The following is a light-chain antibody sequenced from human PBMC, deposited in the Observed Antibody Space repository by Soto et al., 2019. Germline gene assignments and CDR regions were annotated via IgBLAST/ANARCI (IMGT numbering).Light chain of an antibody. J-gene: IGLJ3*02. CDR1: PGAVTSGHY. CDR3: LLSYSGPRKV. V-gene: IGLV7-46*01. Sequence: QTVVTQEPSLTVSPGGTGTLTCGSRPGAVTSGHYPYWFQQKPGQAPRTLIYDTSNKNSWTPARFSGSLLGGKAALTLSGAQPEDEAEYYCLLSYSGPRKVFGGGTKLTVL. CDR2: DTS.